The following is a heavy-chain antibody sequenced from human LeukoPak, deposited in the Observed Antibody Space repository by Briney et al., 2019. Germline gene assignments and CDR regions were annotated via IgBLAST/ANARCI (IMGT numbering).Heavy chain of an antibody. V-gene: IGHV3-53*01. J-gene: IGHJ4*02. CDR1: GFTVSSNY. CDR3: ARPYYYDSSGYDY. Sequence: PGGSLRLSCAASGFTVSSNYMSWVRQAPGKGLEWVSVIYSGGSTYYADSVKGRFTISRDNSKNTLYLQMNSLRAEDAAVYYCARPYYYDSSGYDYWAREPWSPSPQ. D-gene: IGHD3-22*01. CDR2: IYSGGST.